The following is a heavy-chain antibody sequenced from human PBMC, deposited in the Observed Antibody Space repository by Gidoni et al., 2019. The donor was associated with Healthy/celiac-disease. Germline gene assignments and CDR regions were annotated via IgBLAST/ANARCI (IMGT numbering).Heavy chain of an antibody. CDR3: AYAHGSGSYFDY. V-gene: IGHV3-23*04. CDR1: GFTFSSYA. Sequence: EVQLVESGGGLVQPGGSLSLSCAASGFTFSSYAMSWVRQAPGKGLEWVSAISGSGGSTYYADSVKGRFTISRDNSKNTLYLQMNSLRAEDTAVYYCAYAHGSGSYFDYWGQGTLVTVSS. CDR2: ISGSGGST. J-gene: IGHJ4*02. D-gene: IGHD3-10*01.